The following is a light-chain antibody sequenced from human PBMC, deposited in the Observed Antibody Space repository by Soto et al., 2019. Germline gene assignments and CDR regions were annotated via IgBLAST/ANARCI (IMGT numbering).Light chain of an antibody. Sequence: IQLTQSPSSLSASVGDGVSITCRASQDIGTYLAWYQQTPGKAPKLLIYAASTLQSGVPSRFSGSGSGTNFSLTISSLQPEDFATYYCQQRSNWPPEITFGQGTRLEIK. CDR1: QDIGTY. CDR2: AAS. CDR3: QQRSNWPPEIT. V-gene: IGKV1-9*01. J-gene: IGKJ5*01.